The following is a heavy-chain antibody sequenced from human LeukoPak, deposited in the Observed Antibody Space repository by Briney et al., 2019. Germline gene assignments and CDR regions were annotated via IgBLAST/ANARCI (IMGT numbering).Heavy chain of an antibody. D-gene: IGHD3-10*01. CDR3: AKDAHKLLWFGDPGSYFDY. J-gene: IGHJ4*02. Sequence: GGSLRLSCAASGFTFNNYAMSWVRQAPGKGLEWVSAISGSGGTTYYADSVKGRFTISRDNSKNTLYLQMNSLRAEDTAVYYCAKDAHKLLWFGDPGSYFDYWGQGTLVTVSS. V-gene: IGHV3-23*01. CDR1: GFTFNNYA. CDR2: ISGSGGTT.